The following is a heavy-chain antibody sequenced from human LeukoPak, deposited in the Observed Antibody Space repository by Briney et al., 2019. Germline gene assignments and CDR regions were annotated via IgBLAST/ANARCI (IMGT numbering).Heavy chain of an antibody. D-gene: IGHD5-18*01. V-gene: IGHV3-30-3*01. Sequence: GGSLRLSCAASGFTFSSYAMHWVRQAPGKGLEWVAVISYDGSSKYYADSVKGRFTISRDNSKNTLYLQMNSLRAEDTAVYYCARDRQVGYSYGDAFDIWGQGTMVTVSS. CDR3: ARDRQVGYSYGDAFDI. CDR1: GFTFSSYA. CDR2: ISYDGSSK. J-gene: IGHJ3*02.